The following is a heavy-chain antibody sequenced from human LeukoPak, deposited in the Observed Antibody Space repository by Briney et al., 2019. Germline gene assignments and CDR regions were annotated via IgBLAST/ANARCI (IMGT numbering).Heavy chain of an antibody. CDR1: GYTFTSYG. CDR2: MNPNSGNT. CDR3: AIRHQWLVRGGDY. D-gene: IGHD6-19*01. J-gene: IGHJ4*02. Sequence: GASVKVSRKASGYTFTSYGISWVRQATGQGLEWMGWMNPNSGNTGYAQKFQGRVTMTRNTSISTAYMELSSLRSEDTAVYYCAIRHQWLVRGGDYWGQGTLVTVSS. V-gene: IGHV1-8*02.